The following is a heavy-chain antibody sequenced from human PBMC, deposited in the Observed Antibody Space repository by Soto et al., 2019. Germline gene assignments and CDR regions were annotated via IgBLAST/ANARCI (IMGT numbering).Heavy chain of an antibody. CDR1: GFTFSSYR. CDR2: ISSSSSYI. Sequence: PGGSLRLSCAASGFTFSSYRMNWVRQAPGKGLEWVSSISSSSSYIYYADSVKGRFTISRDNAKNSLYLQMNSLRAEDTAVYYCARETLRYFDWLDSRTAYFDYWGQGTLVTVSS. CDR3: ARETLRYFDWLDSRTAYFDY. V-gene: IGHV3-21*01. J-gene: IGHJ4*02. D-gene: IGHD3-9*01.